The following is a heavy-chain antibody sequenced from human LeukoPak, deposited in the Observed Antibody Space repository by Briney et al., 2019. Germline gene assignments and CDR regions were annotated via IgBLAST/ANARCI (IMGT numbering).Heavy chain of an antibody. CDR3: ARGWDYDSGGRPTAYVY. CDR1: RGTFSNYA. Sequence: SVKVSCKASRGTFSNYAINWVRQAPGPGLEWMGGIIPLFGTANYAQKFQGRVTITADESTSTVYMELKSLKSEDTAVYYCARGWDYDSGGRPTAYVYWGQGTLVTVSS. CDR2: IIPLFGTA. V-gene: IGHV1-69*13. J-gene: IGHJ4*02. D-gene: IGHD3-22*01.